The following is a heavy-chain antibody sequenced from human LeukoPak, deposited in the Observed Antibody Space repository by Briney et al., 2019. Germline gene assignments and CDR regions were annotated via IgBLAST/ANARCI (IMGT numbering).Heavy chain of an antibody. CDR2: INPNNGGT. J-gene: IGHJ4*02. Sequence: GASVKVSCKASGYTFTGNYTHWVRQAPGQGLEWMGWINPNNGGTNYARNFQGRVTMTRDTSISTAYMELSRLRTDDTAVYYCARDRGYGSGWYGFSFDYWGQGTLVTVSS. CDR3: ARDRGYGSGWYGFSFDY. V-gene: IGHV1-2*02. D-gene: IGHD6-19*01. CDR1: GYTFTGNY.